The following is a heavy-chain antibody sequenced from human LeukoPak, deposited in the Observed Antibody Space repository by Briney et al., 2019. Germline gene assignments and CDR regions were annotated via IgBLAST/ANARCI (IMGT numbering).Heavy chain of an antibody. Sequence: PGGSLRLSCAASGFTFSSYEMKWVGQAQGKGLEWVSYIIIIGITISYAASLKAPFTISRDNPYTSLYLQMTSLRAPDTPVYYFATTPSTFYYDISAPSAYWGQGTLVTVSS. CDR1: GFTFSSYE. D-gene: IGHD3-22*01. V-gene: IGHV3-48*03. CDR3: ATTPSTFYYDISAPSAY. CDR2: IIIIGITI. J-gene: IGHJ4*02.